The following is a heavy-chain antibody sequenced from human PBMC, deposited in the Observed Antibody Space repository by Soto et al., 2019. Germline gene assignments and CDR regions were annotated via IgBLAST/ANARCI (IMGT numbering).Heavy chain of an antibody. CDR1: GFTFSSYA. Sequence: VQLLESGGGLVQPGGSLRLSCAASGFTFSSYAMSWVRQAPGKGLEWVSAISGSGGTTYYADSVKGRFTFSRDNSKSSLYLQMNSLRAEDTAVYYCAKTANGWFSAFDIWGQGTMVTVSS. CDR2: ISGSGGTT. J-gene: IGHJ3*02. D-gene: IGHD6-19*01. V-gene: IGHV3-23*01. CDR3: AKTANGWFSAFDI.